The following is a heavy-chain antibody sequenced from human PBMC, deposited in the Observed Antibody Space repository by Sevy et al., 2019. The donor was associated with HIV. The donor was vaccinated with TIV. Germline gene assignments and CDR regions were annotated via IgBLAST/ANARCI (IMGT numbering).Heavy chain of an antibody. CDR2: LSYDETVK. CDR3: AKDPRLHGDNVEGFDY. CDR1: GFTLDTYV. D-gene: IGHD4-17*01. Sequence: GGSLRLSCEVSGFTLDTYVMHWVRQAPGKGLEWVAGLSYDETVKYYGESVKGRFTISRDNSKNILFLQMNFLRVDDTAVYFCAKDPRLHGDNVEGFDYWGQGTLVTVSS. J-gene: IGHJ4*02. V-gene: IGHV3-30*18.